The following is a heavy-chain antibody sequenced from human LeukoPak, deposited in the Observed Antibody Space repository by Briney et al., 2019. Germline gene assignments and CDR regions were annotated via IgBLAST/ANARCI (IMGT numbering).Heavy chain of an antibody. J-gene: IGHJ1*01. CDR2: VYTSGST. Sequence: SDTLSLTCTVSGDSMSSYYWSWLRQPAGRALEWIGRVYTSGSTKYNPSLKSRVTMSVDTSKNQFSLKLSSVTAADTAVYYCAARGNYDSSGEYFQHWGQGTLVTVSS. D-gene: IGHD3-22*01. CDR1: GDSMSSYY. CDR3: AARGNYDSSGEYFQH. V-gene: IGHV4-4*07.